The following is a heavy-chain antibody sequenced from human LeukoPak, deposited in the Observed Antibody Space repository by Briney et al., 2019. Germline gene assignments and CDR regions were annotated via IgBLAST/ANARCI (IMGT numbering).Heavy chain of an antibody. D-gene: IGHD6-19*01. CDR3: ARDGGSGWYNY. J-gene: IGHJ4*02. CDR2: IQPSGST. Sequence: SETLSLTCTVSGGSTNNYYWNWIRQPAGKGLEWIGRIQPSGSTNYNPSLKSRVTVSIDTSKNQFSLKLSSVTAADTAVYYCARDGGSGWYNYWGQGTLVTVSS. V-gene: IGHV4-4*07. CDR1: GGSTNNYY.